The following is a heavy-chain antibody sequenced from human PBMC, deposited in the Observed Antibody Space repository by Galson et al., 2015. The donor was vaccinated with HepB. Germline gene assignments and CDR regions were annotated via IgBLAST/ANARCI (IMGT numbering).Heavy chain of an antibody. CDR3: ARDAITGKIGWFDP. CDR1: GGSFSGYY. Sequence: ETLSLTCAVYGGSFSGYYWSWIRQPPGKGLEWIGEINHSGSTNYNPSLKSRVTISIDTSKNQFSLKLSSVTAADTAVYYCARDAITGKIGWFDPWGQGTLVTVSS. CDR2: INHSGST. J-gene: IGHJ5*02. D-gene: IGHD1-20*01. V-gene: IGHV4-34*01.